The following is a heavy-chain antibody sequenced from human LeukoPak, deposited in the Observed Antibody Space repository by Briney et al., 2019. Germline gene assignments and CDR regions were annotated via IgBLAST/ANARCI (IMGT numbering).Heavy chain of an antibody. CDR1: GGSISSSSYY. V-gene: IGHV4-39*07. J-gene: IGHJ6*03. D-gene: IGHD6-19*01. CDR2: IYYSGST. CDR3: ASQFLNSSGWFNYYYYYMDV. Sequence: PSETLSLTCTVSGGSISSSSYYWGWIRQPPGKGLEWIGSIYYSGSTYYNPSLKSRVTISVDTSKNQFSLKLSSVTAADTAVYYCASQFLNSSGWFNYYYYYMDVWGKGTTVTVSS.